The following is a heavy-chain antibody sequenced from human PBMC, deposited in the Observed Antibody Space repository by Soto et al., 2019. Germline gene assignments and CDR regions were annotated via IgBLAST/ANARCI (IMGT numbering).Heavy chain of an antibody. V-gene: IGHV1-3*01. CDR2: INAGNGNT. J-gene: IGHJ4*02. D-gene: IGHD3-10*01. CDR3: AKSHFYGSGSHMSVTRFDF. Sequence: GASVKVSCKASGYTFTSYAMHWVRQAPGQRLEWMGWINAGNGNTKYSQKFQGRVTFTRDTSASTAYMELSSLRSEDTAVYYCAKSHFYGSGSHMSVTRFDFWGQGTLVTVSS. CDR1: GYTFTSYA.